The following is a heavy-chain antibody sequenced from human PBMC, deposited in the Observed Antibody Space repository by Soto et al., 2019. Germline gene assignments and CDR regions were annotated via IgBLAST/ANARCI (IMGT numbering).Heavy chain of an antibody. J-gene: IGHJ6*02. V-gene: IGHV3-21*02. CDR1: GFTFRSYT. CDR3: ARGQDCGTDCQYYYHGMDV. CDR2: ISSTSTYI. Sequence: EVQLVESGGGLVKPGEYLRLSCAASGFTFRSYTMNWVRQAPGKGLEWVSSISSTSTYIYYAESMKGRVTVSRDNARSSLYLQMRSLRAEDTAVYYCARGQDCGTDCQYYYHGMDVWGQGTTVTVSS. D-gene: IGHD2-21*02.